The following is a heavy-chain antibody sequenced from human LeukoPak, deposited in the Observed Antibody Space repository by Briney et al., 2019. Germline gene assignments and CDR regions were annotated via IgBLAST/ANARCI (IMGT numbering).Heavy chain of an antibody. CDR3: ARDCYDSSGYFVNDAFDI. CDR2: IYYSGST. D-gene: IGHD3-22*01. CDR1: GGSISSGDYY. Sequence: SQTLSLTCTVSGGSISSGDYYWSWIRQPPGKGLEWIGYIYYSGSTYYNPSLKSRVTISVDTSKNQFSLKLSSVTAADTAVYYCARDCYDSSGYFVNDAFDIWGQGTMVTVSS. J-gene: IGHJ3*02. V-gene: IGHV4-30-4*08.